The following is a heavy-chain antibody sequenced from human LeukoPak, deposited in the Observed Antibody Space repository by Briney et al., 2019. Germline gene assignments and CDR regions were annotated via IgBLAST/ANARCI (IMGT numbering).Heavy chain of an antibody. CDR1: GGSISCGDYY. V-gene: IGHV4-31*03. J-gene: IGHJ5*02. D-gene: IGHD1-14*01. CDR2: IYYSGST. CDR3: ARAGVYGPIA. Sequence: SETLSLTCTVSGGSISCGDYYWSWIRQHPGKGLEWIGYIYYSGSTYYNPSLKSRVTISVDTSKNQFSLKLSSVTAADTAVYYCARAGVYGPIAWGQGTLVTVSS.